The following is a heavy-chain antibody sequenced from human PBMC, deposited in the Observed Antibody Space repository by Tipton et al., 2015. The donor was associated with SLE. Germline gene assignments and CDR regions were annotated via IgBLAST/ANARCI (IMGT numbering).Heavy chain of an antibody. D-gene: IGHD3-22*01. V-gene: IGHV3-48*03. CDR2: ISGSGGTI. Sequence: SLRLSCAASGFTFSSYEMNWVRQAPGKGLEWVSYISGSGGTIFYADSVRGRFTISRDNAKNSLYLQMNSLRAEDTAVYYCARVSVFRLTMIRLDAFDIWGQGTMVTVSS. CDR3: ARVSVFRLTMIRLDAFDI. CDR1: GFTFSSYE. J-gene: IGHJ3*02.